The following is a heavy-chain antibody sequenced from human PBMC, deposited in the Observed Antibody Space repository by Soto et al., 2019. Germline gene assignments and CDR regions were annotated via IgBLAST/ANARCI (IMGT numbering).Heavy chain of an antibody. D-gene: IGHD5-12*01. J-gene: IGHJ2*01. Sequence: QLQLQESGSGLVKPSQTLSLTCAVSGGSISSGGYSWSWIRQPPGKGLEWIGYIYHSGSTYYNPFIKCRLTISVDRSKNQFSLKLSSVTAAATAVYYCARDGGYGVSAGYFDLWGRGTLVTVSS. V-gene: IGHV4-30-2*01. CDR3: ARDGGYGVSAGYFDL. CDR2: IYHSGST. CDR1: GGSISSGGYS.